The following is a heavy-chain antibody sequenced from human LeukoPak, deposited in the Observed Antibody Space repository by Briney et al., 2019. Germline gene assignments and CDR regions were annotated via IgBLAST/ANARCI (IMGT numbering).Heavy chain of an antibody. Sequence: PSETLSLTCTVSGGSISRYYWSWIRQPPGKGLEWIGYIYYSGSTNYNPSLKSRVTISVDTSKNQFSLRLSPVTAADTAVYYCARVDSGWYFFYPWGQGTLVTVSS. D-gene: IGHD6-13*01. J-gene: IGHJ5*02. CDR2: IYYSGST. V-gene: IGHV4-59*01. CDR3: ARVDSGWYFFYP. CDR1: GGSISRYY.